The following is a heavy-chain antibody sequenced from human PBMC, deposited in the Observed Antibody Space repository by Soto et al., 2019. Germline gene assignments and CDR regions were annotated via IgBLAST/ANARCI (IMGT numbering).Heavy chain of an antibody. D-gene: IGHD5-12*01. CDR1: GDTFTTYL. J-gene: IGHJ4*02. V-gene: IGHV5-51*01. Sequence: XDSLKVSWRCLGDTFTTYLIGLVLQMPGKGLAWMGIIYPGDSDTRYSPSFQGQVTFSADKSISTAYMQWSSLKASDTAMYYCARYRGYDTNRAMPDGYYFDYCGLRTLVTVSS. CDR2: IYPGDSDT. CDR3: ARYRGYDTNRAMPDGYYFDY.